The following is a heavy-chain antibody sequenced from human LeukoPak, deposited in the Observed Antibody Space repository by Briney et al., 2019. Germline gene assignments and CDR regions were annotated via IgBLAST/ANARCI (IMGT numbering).Heavy chain of an antibody. Sequence: ASVEVSCKASGYTLTSHAMSWVRQAPGQGLEWMGWINTNTGNPTYAQGFTGRFVFSLDTSVSTAYLHLSSLKAEDTAFYYCARGRNWIDPWGQGTLVTVSS. V-gene: IGHV7-4-1*02. CDR1: GYTLTSHA. CDR3: ARGRNWIDP. CDR2: INTNTGNP. D-gene: IGHD2/OR15-2a*01. J-gene: IGHJ5*02.